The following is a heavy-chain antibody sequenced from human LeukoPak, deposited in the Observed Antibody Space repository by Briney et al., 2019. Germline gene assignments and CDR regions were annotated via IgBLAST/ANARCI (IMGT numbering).Heavy chain of an antibody. V-gene: IGHV3-23*01. CDR3: AKSQQQLKPDYDY. D-gene: IGHD6-13*01. J-gene: IGHJ4*02. Sequence: PGGSLRLSCAASGFTFSSYGMSWVRQAPGKGLEWVSTISDSGGGTYYADSVKGRFTIYRDNSKNTLNLQMNGLRVEDTAVYYCAKSQQQLKPDYDYWGQGTLVTVSS. CDR1: GFTFSSYG. CDR2: ISDSGGGT.